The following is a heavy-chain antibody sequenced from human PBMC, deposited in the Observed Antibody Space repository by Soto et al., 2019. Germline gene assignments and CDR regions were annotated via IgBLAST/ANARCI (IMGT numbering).Heavy chain of an antibody. D-gene: IGHD3-10*01. CDR1: GYIFTSYD. Sequence: QVQMVQSGAEVKKPGASVKVSCKASGYIFTSYDVNWVRQAPGQGLEWMGWMKPNSGNTGYAQKFQDRVTMTRHTSIATACMELSSLGSEDTAVYYWPRAVYDYGSWSFDFGGQGTLVTVSS. CDR2: MKPNSGNT. CDR3: PRAVYDYGSWSFDF. J-gene: IGHJ5*01. V-gene: IGHV1-8*01.